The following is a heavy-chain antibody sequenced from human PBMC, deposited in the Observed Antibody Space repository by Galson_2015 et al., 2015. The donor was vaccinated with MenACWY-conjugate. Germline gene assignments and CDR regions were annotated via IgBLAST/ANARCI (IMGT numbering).Heavy chain of an antibody. CDR1: GFTFSSYA. CDR3: AKGRACSGGTCYFYDY. J-gene: IGHJ4*02. V-gene: IGHV3-23*01. D-gene: IGHD2-15*01. CDR2: ISGSGGST. Sequence: SLRLSCAASGFTFSSYAMSWVRQAPGKGLEWVSAISGSGGSTYYADSVKGRFTISRDNSKNTLYLQMNSLRAEDTAVYYCAKGRACSGGTCYFYDYWGQGTLVTVSS.